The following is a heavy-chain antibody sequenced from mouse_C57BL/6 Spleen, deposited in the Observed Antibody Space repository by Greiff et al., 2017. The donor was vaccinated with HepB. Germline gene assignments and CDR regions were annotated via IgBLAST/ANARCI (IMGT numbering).Heavy chain of an antibody. V-gene: IGHV1-42*01. CDR3: ARLYYGPYYAMDY. CDR1: GYSFTGYY. D-gene: IGHD2-1*01. Sequence: DVQLQESGPELVKPGASVKISCKASGYSFTGYYMNWVKQSPEKSLEWIGEINPSTGGTTYNQKFKAKATLTVDKSSSTAYMQLKSLTSEDSAVYYCARLYYGPYYAMDYWGQGTSVTVSS. CDR2: INPSTGGT. J-gene: IGHJ4*01.